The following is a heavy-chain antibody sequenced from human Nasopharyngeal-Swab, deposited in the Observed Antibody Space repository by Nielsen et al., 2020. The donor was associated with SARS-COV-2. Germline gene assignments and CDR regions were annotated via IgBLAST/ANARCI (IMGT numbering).Heavy chain of an antibody. Sequence: GESLKISCAASGFTFSSYAMSWVRQAPGKGLEWVSIISGSGDTTYYADSVNDRFTISRDSAKNSLYLQMNSLRAEDTAVYYCARDGLDYDFWSAYFMDVWGQGTTVTVSS. D-gene: IGHD3-3*01. J-gene: IGHJ6*02. CDR2: ISGSGDTT. CDR1: GFTFSSYA. V-gene: IGHV3-23*01. CDR3: ARDGLDYDFWSAYFMDV.